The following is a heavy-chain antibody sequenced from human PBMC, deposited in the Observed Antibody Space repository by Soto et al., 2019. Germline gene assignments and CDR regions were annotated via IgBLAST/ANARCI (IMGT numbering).Heavy chain of an antibody. Sequence: PGGSLRLSCAASGFTFSSYAMHWVRQAPGKGLEWVAVISYDGSNKYYAGSVKGRFTISRDNSKNTLYLQMNSLRAEDTAVYYCARALHRGYSSDEGPFDYWGQGALVTVSS. CDR1: GFTFSSYA. D-gene: IGHD5-18*01. V-gene: IGHV3-30-3*01. J-gene: IGHJ4*02. CDR3: ARALHRGYSSDEGPFDY. CDR2: ISYDGSNK.